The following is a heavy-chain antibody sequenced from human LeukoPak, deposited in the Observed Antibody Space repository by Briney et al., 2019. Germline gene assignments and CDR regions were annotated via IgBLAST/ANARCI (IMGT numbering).Heavy chain of an antibody. D-gene: IGHD1-26*01. CDR1: GYTFTSYG. CDR3: ARDLHGGGVGAA. V-gene: IGHV1-18*01. CDR2: MSVYNGNT. Sequence: ASVKVSCKASGYTFTSYGISWVRQAPGQGLEWMGWMSVYNGNTNYAQKVQGRVTVTADTSTNTAYMDLRSLKLEDTAVYYCARDLHGGGVGAAWGQGTLVSVSS. J-gene: IGHJ4*02.